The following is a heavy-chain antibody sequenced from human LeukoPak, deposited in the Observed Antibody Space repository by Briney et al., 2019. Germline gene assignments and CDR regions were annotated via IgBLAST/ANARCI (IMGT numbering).Heavy chain of an antibody. CDR1: GLTFDDYG. D-gene: IGHD6-13*01. Sequence: GGSLRLSCAASGLTFDDYGMSWVRQAPGKGLEWVSGINWNGGSTGYADSVKGRFTISRDNAKNSLYLQMNSLRAEDTALYYCARDETGAAGTSIPYYYYYGMDVWGQGTTVTVSS. CDR3: ARDETGAAGTSIPYYYYYGMDV. CDR2: INWNGGST. V-gene: IGHV3-20*04. J-gene: IGHJ6*02.